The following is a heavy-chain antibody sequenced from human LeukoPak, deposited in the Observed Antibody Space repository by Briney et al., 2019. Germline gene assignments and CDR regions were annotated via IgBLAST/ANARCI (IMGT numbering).Heavy chain of an antibody. CDR2: INPSGGGT. Sequence: EASVKVSCKASGYTFTSYYMHWVRQAPGQGLEWIGIINPSGGGTSYAQKFQGRVTMTRDTSTSTVYMELSSLRSEDTAVYYCARTLYCSSTSCYYYYYMDVWGKGTTVTVSS. CDR1: GYTFTSYY. V-gene: IGHV1-46*01. J-gene: IGHJ6*03. CDR3: ARTLYCSSTSCYYYYYMDV. D-gene: IGHD2-2*01.